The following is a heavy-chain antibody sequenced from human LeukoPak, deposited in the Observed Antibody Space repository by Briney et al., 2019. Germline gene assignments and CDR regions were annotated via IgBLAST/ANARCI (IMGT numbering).Heavy chain of an antibody. V-gene: IGHV3-11*01. CDR1: EFTFRDYD. CDR2: ISSSGSII. Sequence: GGSLRLSCAASEFTFRDYDMNWVRQAPGKGLEWVAYISSSGSIIYYADSVKGRFTISRDNAKNSVYLQMNSLRAEDTAVYYCARAATYNWNDVNYWGQGTLVTVSS. D-gene: IGHD1-20*01. J-gene: IGHJ4*02. CDR3: ARAATYNWNDVNY.